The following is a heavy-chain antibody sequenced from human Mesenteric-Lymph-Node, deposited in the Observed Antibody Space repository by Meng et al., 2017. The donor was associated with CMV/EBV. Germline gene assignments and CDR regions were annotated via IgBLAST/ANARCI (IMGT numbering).Heavy chain of an antibody. V-gene: IGHV3-7*01. CDR2: IKQDGSEK. D-gene: IGHD3-3*01. Sequence: GGSPRLSCTASGFTIGDYDMSWVRQAPGKGLEWVANIKQDGSEKYYVDSVKGRFTISRDNAKNSLYLQMNSLRAEDTAVYYCARKHDFWSGYYLYYYGMDVWGQGTTVTVSS. CDR3: ARKHDFWSGYYLYYYGMDV. J-gene: IGHJ6*02. CDR1: GFTIGDYD.